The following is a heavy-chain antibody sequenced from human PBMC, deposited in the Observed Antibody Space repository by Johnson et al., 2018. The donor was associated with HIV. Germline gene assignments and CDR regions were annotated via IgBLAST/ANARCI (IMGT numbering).Heavy chain of an antibody. CDR2: IYIGGNT. V-gene: IGHV3-53*01. Sequence: VQLVESGGGLMQPGGSLRLSCAASALSVSTNYISWVRQAPGKGLEWISVIYIGGNTYYADSVRGRFTISRDSSKNTVYLQLNSLRAEDTAVYFCASFAAAVDAFDIWGQGTMVTVSS. CDR3: ASFAAAVDAFDI. J-gene: IGHJ3*02. CDR1: ALSVSTNY. D-gene: IGHD6-13*01.